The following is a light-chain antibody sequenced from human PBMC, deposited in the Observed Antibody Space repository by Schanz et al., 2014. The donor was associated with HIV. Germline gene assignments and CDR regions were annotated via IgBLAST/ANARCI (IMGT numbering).Light chain of an antibody. CDR3: ATWDDGLNGWV. V-gene: IGLV1-44*01. Sequence: QSVLTQPPSASGTPGQRVTISCSGTSSNIKFNAVNWYQHLPGMGPKLLIYATYNRPSGVPDRFSGSKSGTSASLAISGLQSEDEADFFCATWDDGLNGWVFGGGTKLTVL. J-gene: IGLJ3*02. CDR1: SSNIKFNA. CDR2: ATY.